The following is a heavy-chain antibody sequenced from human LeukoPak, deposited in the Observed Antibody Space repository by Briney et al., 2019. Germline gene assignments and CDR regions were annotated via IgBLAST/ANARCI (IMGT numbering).Heavy chain of an antibody. CDR1: GFSFSSHG. CDR3: AHGSMYQLDY. V-gene: IGHV3-23*01. Sequence: GGSLRLSCAASGFSFSSHGMSWVRQAPGKGLEWVSGVIGGAGGTYYADSVKGRFTISRDNAKNTLYLQMNSLRAEDTAVYYCAHGSMYQLDYWGQGTLVTVSS. CDR2: VIGGAGGT. J-gene: IGHJ4*02. D-gene: IGHD2-2*01.